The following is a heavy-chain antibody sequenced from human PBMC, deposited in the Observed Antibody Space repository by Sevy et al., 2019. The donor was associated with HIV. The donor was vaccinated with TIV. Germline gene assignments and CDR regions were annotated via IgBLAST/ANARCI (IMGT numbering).Heavy chain of an antibody. CDR1: GGSISSYY. V-gene: IGHV4-59*01. CDR3: ARAGSGYDPGY. J-gene: IGHJ4*02. CDR2: IYYSGST. Sequence: SETLSLTCTVSGGSISSYYWSWIRQPPGKGLEWIGYIYYSGSTTYNPSLKSRVTISVDTSKNQFSLKLSSVTAADTAVYYGARAGSGYDPGYWGQGTLVTVSS. D-gene: IGHD5-12*01.